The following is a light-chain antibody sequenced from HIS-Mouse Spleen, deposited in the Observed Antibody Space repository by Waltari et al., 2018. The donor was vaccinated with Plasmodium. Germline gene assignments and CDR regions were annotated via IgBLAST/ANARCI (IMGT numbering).Light chain of an antibody. CDR2: KDS. CDR1: ALPKQY. CDR3: QSADSSGTYVV. Sequence: SYELTQPPSVSVSPGQTARITCSGDALPKQYAYWYQQKQGQAPVLVIYKDSERPSGIPERFSGSSSGTTVTLTLSGVQAEDEADYYCQSADSSGTYVVFGGGTKLTVL. V-gene: IGLV3-25*03. J-gene: IGLJ2*01.